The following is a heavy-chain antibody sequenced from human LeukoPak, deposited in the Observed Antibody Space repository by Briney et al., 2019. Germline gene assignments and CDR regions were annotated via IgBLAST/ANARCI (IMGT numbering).Heavy chain of an antibody. CDR2: IYSGGST. Sequence: GGSLRLSCAASGFTVSSNYMSWVRQAPGKGLEWVSVIYSGGSTYYADSVKGRFTISRDNAKNSLYLQMNSLRAEDTAVYYCAKATLVVVVAATADYYGMDVWGQGTTVTVSS. CDR3: AKATLVVVVAATADYYGMDV. D-gene: IGHD2-15*01. J-gene: IGHJ6*02. CDR1: GFTVSSNY. V-gene: IGHV3-53*01.